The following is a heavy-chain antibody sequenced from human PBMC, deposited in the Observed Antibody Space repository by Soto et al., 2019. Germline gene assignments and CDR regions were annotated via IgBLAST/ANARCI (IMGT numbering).Heavy chain of an antibody. CDR1: GASVSSSSCY. Sequence: ETLALTCTVSGASVSSSSCYWTWIRQSPGKGLELLVYIYFTGSTNYNPSLRGRLTMSLETSRNEFSLNLNSVTPADTAVYYCAREGPLTAPLWGQGTMVTVSS. D-gene: IGHD5-18*01. CDR3: AREGPLTAPL. V-gene: IGHV4-61*01. J-gene: IGHJ3*01. CDR2: IYFTGST.